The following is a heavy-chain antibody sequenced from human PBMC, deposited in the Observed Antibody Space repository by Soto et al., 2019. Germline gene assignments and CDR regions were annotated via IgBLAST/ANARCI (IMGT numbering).Heavy chain of an antibody. D-gene: IGHD3-22*01. V-gene: IGHV4-30-4*01. Sequence: PSETLSLTCTVSGGSISSGDYFWSWIRQPPGKGLEWIGYIYYSGSTYYNPSLKSRVTISVDTSRNQFSLKLSSVTAADTAVYYCARVGEDYDSSGYYKDAFDIWGQGTMVTVSS. CDR2: IYYSGST. CDR3: ARVGEDYDSSGYYKDAFDI. CDR1: GGSISSGDYF. J-gene: IGHJ3*02.